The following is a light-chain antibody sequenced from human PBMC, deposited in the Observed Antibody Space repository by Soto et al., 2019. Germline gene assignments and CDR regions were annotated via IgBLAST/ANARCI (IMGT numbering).Light chain of an antibody. V-gene: IGKV1-5*03. CDR3: QQYNTFSAWT. CDR2: KAS. CDR1: QTISSW. Sequence: DIQMTQSPSTLSGSVGDRVTTTCRVSQTISSWLAWYQQKPGKAPKLLIYKASTLKSGVPSRFSGSGSGTEFTLTISSLQPDDFATYYCQQYNTFSAWTFGQGTKVDIK. J-gene: IGKJ1*01.